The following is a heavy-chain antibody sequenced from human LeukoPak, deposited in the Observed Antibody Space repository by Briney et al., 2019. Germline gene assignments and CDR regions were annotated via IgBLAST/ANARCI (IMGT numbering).Heavy chain of an antibody. CDR2: IKQDGSEK. CDR3: ARGPSSIAARPDWFDP. D-gene: IGHD6-6*01. J-gene: IGHJ5*02. V-gene: IGHV3-7*01. CDR1: GFTFSSYW. Sequence: PGGSLRLSCAASGFTFSSYWMSWVRQAPGKGLEWVANIKQDGSEKYYVDSVKGRFTISRDNAKNSLYLQMNSLRAEDTAVYYCARGPSSIAARPDWFDPRGQGTLVTVSS.